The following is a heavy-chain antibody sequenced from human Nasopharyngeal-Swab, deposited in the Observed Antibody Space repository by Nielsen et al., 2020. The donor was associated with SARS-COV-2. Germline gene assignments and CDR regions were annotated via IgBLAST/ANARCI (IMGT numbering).Heavy chain of an antibody. V-gene: IGHV1-2*02. CDR2: INPNSGGT. CDR3: ARDQYSGYDSSYYYYGMDV. J-gene: IGHJ6*02. D-gene: IGHD5-12*01. Sequence: WVRQAPGQGLEGMGWINPNSGGTNNAQKFQGRVTMTRDTSISTAYMELSRLRCDDTAVYYCARDQYSGYDSSYYYYGMDVWGQGTTVTVSS.